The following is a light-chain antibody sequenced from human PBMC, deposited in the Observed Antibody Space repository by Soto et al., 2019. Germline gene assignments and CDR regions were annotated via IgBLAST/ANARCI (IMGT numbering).Light chain of an antibody. CDR1: SSNIGAGYD. Sequence: QSVRTQPPSVSGAPGQRVTISCTVSSSNIGAGYDVHWYQQLPGTAPKLLIYGNSNRPSGVPDRFSGSKSGTSASLAITGLRAEDEADYYCQSYDSSLSGWVFGGGTKLTVL. J-gene: IGLJ3*02. CDR3: QSYDSSLSGWV. CDR2: GNS. V-gene: IGLV1-40*01.